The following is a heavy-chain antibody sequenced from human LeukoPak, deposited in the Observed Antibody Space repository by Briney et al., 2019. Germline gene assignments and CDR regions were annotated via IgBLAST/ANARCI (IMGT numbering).Heavy chain of an antibody. CDR2: ISSSSSYI. D-gene: IGHD2-2*01. Sequence: PGGSLRLSCAASGFTFSSYSMNWVRQAPGKGLEWVSSISSSSSYIYYADSVKGRFTISRDNAKNSLYPQMNSLRAEDTAVYYCARDIVVPAAYPYYFDYWGQGTLVTVSS. CDR1: GFTFSSYS. J-gene: IGHJ4*02. CDR3: ARDIVVPAAYPYYFDY. V-gene: IGHV3-21*01.